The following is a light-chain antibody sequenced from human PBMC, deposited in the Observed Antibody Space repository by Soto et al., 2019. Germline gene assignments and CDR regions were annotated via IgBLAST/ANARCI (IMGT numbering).Light chain of an antibody. Sequence: QSVLTQPPSVSGAPGQRVTISCTGTSSNIGAHYDVHWYQQLPGTAPKLLISGNTNRPSGVPDRFSGSKSGTSASLAIAGLQAEDEADYYCQSYDSSLSSYVFGTRTKLTVL. V-gene: IGLV1-40*01. CDR2: GNT. J-gene: IGLJ1*01. CDR3: QSYDSSLSSYV. CDR1: SSNIGAHYD.